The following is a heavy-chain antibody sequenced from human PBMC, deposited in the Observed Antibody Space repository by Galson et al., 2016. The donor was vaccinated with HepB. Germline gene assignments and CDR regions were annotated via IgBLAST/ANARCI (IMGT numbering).Heavy chain of an antibody. CDR3: ARERGYSYSYGLDV. CDR2: IDGRETKV. J-gene: IGHJ6*02. CDR1: GFSFSDYY. V-gene: IGHV3-11*04. Sequence: SLRLSCAASGFSFSDYYMTWIRQAPGKGLEWVPYIDGRETKVQYADSVKGRFTISRDNSKNSLYLQMNSLRAEDTAVYYCARERGYSYSYGLDVWGQGTTVTVSS.